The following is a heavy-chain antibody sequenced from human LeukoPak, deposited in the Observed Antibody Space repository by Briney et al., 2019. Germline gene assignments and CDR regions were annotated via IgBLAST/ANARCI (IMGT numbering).Heavy chain of an antibody. CDR2: ISSSSSTI. Sequence: GGSLRLSCAASGFTFSSYSMNWVRQAPGKGLEWVSYISSSSSTIYYADSVKGRFTISRDNAKNSLYLQMNSLRAEDTAVYYCARPYCSGGSCYPNWFDPWGQGTLVTVPS. J-gene: IGHJ5*02. CDR1: GFTFSSYS. CDR3: ARPYCSGGSCYPNWFDP. V-gene: IGHV3-48*04. D-gene: IGHD2-15*01.